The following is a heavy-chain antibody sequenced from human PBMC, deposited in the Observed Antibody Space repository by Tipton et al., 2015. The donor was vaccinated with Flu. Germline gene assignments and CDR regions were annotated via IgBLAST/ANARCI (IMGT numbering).Heavy chain of an antibody. CDR3: GSHGRNTILDAFDI. D-gene: IGHD3-10*01. V-gene: IGHV4-59*08. J-gene: IGHJ3*02. CDR1: GGSISSYY. CDR2: LYYGGGP. Sequence: LRLSCTVSGGSISSYYWGWIRQHPGKGLEWLGYLYYGGGPNHNPSLKSCVTISIDTSKNQFTLNLSPVTAADTAVYYCGSHGRNTILDAFDILGQGTKVTDSS.